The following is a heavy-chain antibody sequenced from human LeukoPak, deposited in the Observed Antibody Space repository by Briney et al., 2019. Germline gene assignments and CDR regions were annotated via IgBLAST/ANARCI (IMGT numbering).Heavy chain of an antibody. CDR2: IYPGDSDT. D-gene: IGHD1-26*01. J-gene: IGHJ3*02. V-gene: IGHV5-51*01. CDR1: GYGFTSYW. Sequence: GEALKISCKGSGYGFTSYWIGWVRPMPGKGLEWMGIIYPGDSDTRYSPSFQGQVTISADKSISTAYLQWSSLKASDTAMYYCARHGRIHAFDIWGQGTMVTVSS. CDR3: ARHGRIHAFDI.